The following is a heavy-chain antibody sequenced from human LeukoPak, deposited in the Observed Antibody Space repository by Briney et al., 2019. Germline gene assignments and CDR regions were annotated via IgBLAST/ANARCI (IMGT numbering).Heavy chain of an antibody. CDR2: IWSDSTNK. Sequence: GGSLTLSCAASGFTLSTYAMRWVRQAPGKGLEWVAVIWSDSTNKYYADSVRGRFTISRENSKNTLYLQMSSLRAEDTAMYYCARDRLTTVTTFHFDYWGQGTLVTVSS. CDR3: ARDRLTTVTTFHFDY. D-gene: IGHD4-17*01. CDR1: GFTLSTYA. J-gene: IGHJ4*02. V-gene: IGHV3-33*01.